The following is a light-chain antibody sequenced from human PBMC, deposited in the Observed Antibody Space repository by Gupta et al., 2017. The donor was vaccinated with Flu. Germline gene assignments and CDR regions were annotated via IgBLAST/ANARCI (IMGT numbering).Light chain of an antibody. V-gene: IGKV1-12*01. CDR3: QQANTIPYS. CDR1: QGINHW. CDR2: AAS. Sequence: DLELKHSPSSLGASAGDGVTITWRASQGINHWLAWYQQKPGKAPKLLIYAASTLQTGVPSRFSGSGSGADFTLTISSLRPEDFGTYYCQQANTIPYSFGQGTKLEIK. J-gene: IGKJ2*03.